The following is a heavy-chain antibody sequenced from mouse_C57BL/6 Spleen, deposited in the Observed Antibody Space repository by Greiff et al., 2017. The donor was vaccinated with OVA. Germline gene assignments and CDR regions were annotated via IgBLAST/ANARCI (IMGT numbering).Heavy chain of an antibody. D-gene: IGHD2-3*01. J-gene: IGHJ2*01. V-gene: IGHV1-85*01. Sequence: QVQLKESGPELVKPGASVKGGVESSGYNFPPPAINWVKQRPGQGLEWIGWIYPRDGSTKYNEKFKGKATLTVDTSSSTAYMELHSLTSEDSAVYFCARSDGYPDYWGQGTTLTVSS. CDR2: IYPRDGST. CDR3: ARSDGYPDY. CDR1: GYNFPPPA.